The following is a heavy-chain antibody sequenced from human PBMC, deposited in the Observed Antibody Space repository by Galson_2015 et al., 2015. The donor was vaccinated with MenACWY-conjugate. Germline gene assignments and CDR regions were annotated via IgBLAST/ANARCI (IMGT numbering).Heavy chain of an antibody. Sequence: SMRISCAASGFTFGDYAVSWVRQAPGKGLEWVGFIRSQAYGGTTEYAASVKGRFTISRDDSKSIAYLHMNRLKTEDTAVYYCTRVGYCASGVCSPLGYWGQGTLVTVSS. CDR2: IRSQAYGGTT. D-gene: IGHD2-8*01. CDR3: TRVGYCASGVCSPLGY. V-gene: IGHV3-49*04. J-gene: IGHJ4*02. CDR1: GFTFGDYA.